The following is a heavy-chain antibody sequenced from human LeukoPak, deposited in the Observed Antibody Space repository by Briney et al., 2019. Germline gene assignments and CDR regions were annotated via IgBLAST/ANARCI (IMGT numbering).Heavy chain of an antibody. V-gene: IGHV4-39*07. CDR1: GGSISSSSYY. CDR3: PTSARGIAVAGHIPLYYFDY. Sequence: SETLPLTCTVSGGSISSSSYYWGWIRQPPGKGLEWIGSIYYSGSTYYNPSLKSRVTISVDTSKNQFSLKLSSVTAADTAVYYCPTSARGIAVAGHIPLYYFDYWGQGTLVTVSS. CDR2: IYYSGST. J-gene: IGHJ4*02. D-gene: IGHD6-19*01.